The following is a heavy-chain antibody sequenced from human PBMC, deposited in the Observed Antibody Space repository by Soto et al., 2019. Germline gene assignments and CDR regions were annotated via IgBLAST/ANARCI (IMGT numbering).Heavy chain of an antibody. CDR1: GGSISNYY. J-gene: IGHJ5*02. Sequence: QVQLQESGPGLVKPSETLSLTCTVSGGSISNYYWTWLRQPPGKGLEWIGYIYYSGSTNYNPSLKSRGTLSVDTSKNQFSLKLSSVTAADTAVYYCAKLPWAGYGGIFDPWGQGTLVTVSS. V-gene: IGHV4-59*01. CDR3: AKLPWAGYGGIFDP. D-gene: IGHD4-17*01. CDR2: IYYSGST.